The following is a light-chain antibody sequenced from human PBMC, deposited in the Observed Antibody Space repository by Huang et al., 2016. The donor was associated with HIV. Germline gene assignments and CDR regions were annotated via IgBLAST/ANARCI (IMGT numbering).Light chain of an antibody. J-gene: IGKJ4*01. CDR2: GTS. CDR3: QQYGSSPPVT. CDR1: QSVSRSY. Sequence: EIVLTQSPGTLSLSPGERATLSCRASQSVSRSYLAWYQQKPGQAPRLLIDGTSSRATGIPDRFTGSGSGTDFTLTISRLEPEDFAVYYCQQYGSSPPVTFGGGTKVEIK. V-gene: IGKV3-20*01.